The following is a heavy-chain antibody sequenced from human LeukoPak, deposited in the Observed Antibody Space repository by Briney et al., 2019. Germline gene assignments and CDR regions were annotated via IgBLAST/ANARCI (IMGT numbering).Heavy chain of an antibody. J-gene: IGHJ4*02. Sequence: GGSLRLSCAASGFTFSSYWTHWVRQAPGKGLVWVSHISSDGSNTRYADSVKGRFTISRDNAKNTLYLQMNSLTPEDTAVYSCARIPGYCSGGSCFSYYSDCWGQGTLVTVSS. CDR1: GFTFSSYW. CDR3: ARIPGYCSGGSCFSYYSDC. V-gene: IGHV3-74*01. CDR2: ISSDGSNT. D-gene: IGHD2-15*01.